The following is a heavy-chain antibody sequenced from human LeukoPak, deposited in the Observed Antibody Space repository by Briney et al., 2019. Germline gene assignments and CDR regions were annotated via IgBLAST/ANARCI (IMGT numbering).Heavy chain of an antibody. CDR1: GYSFTSYW. J-gene: IGHJ4*02. Sequence: GESLKISCKGSGYSFTSYWIGWVRQMPGKGLEWMGIIYPGDSDTRYSPSFQGQVTFSVDMSISTAYLQLSGLRASDTAIYYCVRFGLTCSLDYWGQGTLVTVSS. CDR2: IYPGDSDT. D-gene: IGHD3-16*01. V-gene: IGHV5-51*01. CDR3: VRFGLTCSLDY.